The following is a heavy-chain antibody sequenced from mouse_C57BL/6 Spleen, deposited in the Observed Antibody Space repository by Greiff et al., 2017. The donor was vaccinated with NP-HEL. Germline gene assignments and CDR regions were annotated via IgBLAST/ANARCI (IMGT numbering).Heavy chain of an antibody. J-gene: IGHJ2*01. D-gene: IGHD1-1*01. CDR3: AIITTVVAEDY. Sequence: EVHLVESGPELVKPGASVKISCKASGYSFTDYNMNWVKQSNGKSLEWIGVINPNYGTTSYNQKFKGKATLTVDQSSSTAYMPLNSLTSEDSAVYYCAIITTVVAEDYWGQGTTLTVSS. V-gene: IGHV1-39*01. CDR1: GYSFTDYN. CDR2: INPNYGTT.